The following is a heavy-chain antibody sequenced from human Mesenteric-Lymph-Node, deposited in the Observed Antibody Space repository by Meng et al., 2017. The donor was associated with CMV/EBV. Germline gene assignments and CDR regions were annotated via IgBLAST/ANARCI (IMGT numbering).Heavy chain of an antibody. CDR3: AREGSDTGYYQVYFDN. V-gene: IGHV3-30*04. CDR2: ISYDGTHK. CDR1: GFTFTSYA. Sequence: SLKISCAASGFTFTSYAMHWVRQAPGKGLEWVAVISYDGTHKYYADSVKGRFTISRDDSKNTLYLQMNSLRPEDTALYYCAREGSDTGYYQVYFDNWGQGTLVTVSS. D-gene: IGHD3-9*01. J-gene: IGHJ4*02.